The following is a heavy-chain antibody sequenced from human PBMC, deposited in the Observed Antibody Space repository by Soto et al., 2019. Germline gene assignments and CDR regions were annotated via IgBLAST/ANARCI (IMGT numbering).Heavy chain of an antibody. Sequence: EVQLLESGGSLVQPGGSLRLSCEGSAFTFSTYAMAWVRQAPGKGLEWVSSIAGRGGDISYADSVKGRFTISRDNSKSTLCLQMDSLRAEDTAIYYCAKKYYGVYPFDSGGQGTQVTVSS. CDR3: AKKYYGVYPFDS. D-gene: IGHD3-16*01. V-gene: IGHV3-23*01. J-gene: IGHJ4*02. CDR1: AFTFSTYA. CDR2: IAGRGGDI.